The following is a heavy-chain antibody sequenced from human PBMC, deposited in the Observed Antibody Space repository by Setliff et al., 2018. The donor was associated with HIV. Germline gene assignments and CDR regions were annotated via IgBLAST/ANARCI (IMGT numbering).Heavy chain of an antibody. J-gene: IGHJ4*02. D-gene: IGHD1-26*01. CDR1: GGSISNYY. CDR2: IHYSGST. V-gene: IGHV4-59*01. CDR3: ARLKDMEWELIGLDY. Sequence: SETLSXTCTVSGGSISNYYWSWIRQSPEKGLEWIGYIHYSGSTNYNPSLKSRVTISLDTSKNQFSLKLSSVTAADTAIYYCARLKDMEWELIGLDYWGRGTLVTVSS.